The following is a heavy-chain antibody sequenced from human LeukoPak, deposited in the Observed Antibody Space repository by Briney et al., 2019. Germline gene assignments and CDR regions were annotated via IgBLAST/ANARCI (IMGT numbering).Heavy chain of an antibody. V-gene: IGHV1-46*01. Sequence: ASVKASCKASGYTFTSYYMHWVRQAPGQGLEWMGIINPSGGSTSYAQKFQGRVTMTRDTSTSTVYMELSSLRSEDTAVYYCARDDIFHYGMDVWGQGTTVTVSS. CDR1: GYTFTSYY. J-gene: IGHJ6*02. D-gene: IGHD2-21*01. CDR3: ARDDIFHYGMDV. CDR2: INPSGGST.